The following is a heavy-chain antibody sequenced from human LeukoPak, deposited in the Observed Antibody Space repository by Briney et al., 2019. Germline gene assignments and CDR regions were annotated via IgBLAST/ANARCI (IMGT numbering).Heavy chain of an antibody. V-gene: IGHV1-18*01. CDR2: ISAYNGNT. J-gene: IGHJ4*02. CDR3: ARELDYDILTGYPYNADY. Sequence: ASVKVSCKASGYTFTSYGISWVRQAPGQGLEWMGWISAYNGNTNYAQKLQGRVTMTTDTSTSTVYMELRSLRSDDTAVYYCARELDYDILTGYPYNADYWGQGTLVTVSS. CDR1: GYTFTSYG. D-gene: IGHD3-9*01.